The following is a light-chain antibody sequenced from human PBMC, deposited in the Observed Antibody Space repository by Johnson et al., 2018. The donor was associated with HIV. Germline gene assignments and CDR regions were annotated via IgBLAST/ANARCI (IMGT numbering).Light chain of an antibody. J-gene: IGLJ1*01. V-gene: IGLV1-51*01. CDR1: TSNIGSNS. CDR2: DRS. Sequence: QSVLTQPPSVSAAPGQKVTISCSGTTSNIGSNSVSWYQHLPGIAPKLLVYDRSKRPSGIPDRFSGSKSGTSATLGITGLQTGDEADYYCGTWDSSLSVYVFGTGTKVTV. CDR3: GTWDSSLSVYV.